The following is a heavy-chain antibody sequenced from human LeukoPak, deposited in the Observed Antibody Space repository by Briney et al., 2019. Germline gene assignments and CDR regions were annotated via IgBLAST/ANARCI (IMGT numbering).Heavy chain of an antibody. Sequence: GGSLRLSCAVSGFAFGSEAMSWVRQSPARGLEWVASISPGGGTTYYADYVKGRFTISRDNAKNSLYLQMNSLRAEDTAVYYCARDAGHYDASGSYYDYWGQGTLVTVSS. J-gene: IGHJ4*02. V-gene: IGHV3-23*01. CDR3: ARDAGHYDASGSYYDY. D-gene: IGHD3-10*01. CDR2: ISPGGGTT. CDR1: GFAFGSEA.